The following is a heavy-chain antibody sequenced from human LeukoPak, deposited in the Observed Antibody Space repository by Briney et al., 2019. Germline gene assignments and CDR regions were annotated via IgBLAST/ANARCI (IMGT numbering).Heavy chain of an antibody. V-gene: IGHV1-69*01. Sequence: GASVKVSCKASGGTFSSYAISWVRQAPGQGLEWMGGIIPIFGTANYAQKFQGRVTITADESTSTAYMELSSLRSEDTAAYYCASEGGAGVGYYMDVGGKGTTVTVSS. CDR1: GGTFSSYA. J-gene: IGHJ6*03. CDR3: ASEGGAGVGYYMDV. CDR2: IIPIFGTA. D-gene: IGHD3-16*01.